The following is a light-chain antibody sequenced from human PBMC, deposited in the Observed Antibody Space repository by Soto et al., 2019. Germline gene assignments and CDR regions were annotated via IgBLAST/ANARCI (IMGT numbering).Light chain of an antibody. CDR3: QQSGSSPRT. V-gene: IGKV3-20*01. CDR2: DAS. Sequence: EIVLTQSPGTLSLSPGERATLSCRASQSVSNVYLAWYQQKPGQAPRLLIYDASNRATGIPDRFSGSASGTDFTLTISRLEPEDFAVYYCQQSGSSPRTFGQGTKLEIK. J-gene: IGKJ2*01. CDR1: QSVSNVY.